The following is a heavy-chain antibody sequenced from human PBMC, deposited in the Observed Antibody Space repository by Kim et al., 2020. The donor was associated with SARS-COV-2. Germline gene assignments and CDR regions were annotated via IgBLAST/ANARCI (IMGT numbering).Heavy chain of an antibody. CDR3: ARDLTRGGGIITP. CDR2: IIPILGIA. V-gene: IGHV1-69*04. CDR1: GGTFSSYT. D-gene: IGHD2-8*02. J-gene: IGHJ5*02. Sequence: SVKVSCKASGGTFSSYTISWVRQAPGQGLEWMGRIIPILGIANYAQKFQGRVTITADKSTSTAYMELSSLRSEDTAVYYCARDLTRGGGIITPWGQGTLVTVSS.